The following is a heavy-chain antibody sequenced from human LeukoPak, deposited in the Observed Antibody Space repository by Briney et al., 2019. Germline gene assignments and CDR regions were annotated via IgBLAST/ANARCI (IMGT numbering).Heavy chain of an antibody. Sequence: PGGSLRLSCAASGFILSSYEMNWVRQAPGKGLEWLSYISSSGSTIYYADSVKGRFTISRDNAKNSLYLQMNSLRAEDTAVYYCARVLRYFDWVNWYFDLWGRGTLVTVSS. J-gene: IGHJ2*01. CDR2: ISSSGSTI. D-gene: IGHD3-9*01. CDR3: ARVLRYFDWVNWYFDL. CDR1: GFILSSYE. V-gene: IGHV3-48*03.